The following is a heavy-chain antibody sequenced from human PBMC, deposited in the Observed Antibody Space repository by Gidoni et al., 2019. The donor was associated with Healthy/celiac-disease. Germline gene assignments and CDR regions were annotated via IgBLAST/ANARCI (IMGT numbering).Heavy chain of an antibody. Sequence: EVQLLESGGGLVQPGGSLRLSCAASGFPFSSYAMSWVRQAPVKGLEWFAASSGSGGRTYYGDSVQGRFNISRDNHKNTLYLQMNSLRAEDTAVYYCAKTRSPYYYDRSGSNWFDPWGQGTLVTVSS. V-gene: IGHV3-23*02. CDR3: AKTRSPYYYDRSGSNWFDP. CDR1: GFPFSSYA. J-gene: IGHJ5*02. CDR2: SSGSGGRT. D-gene: IGHD3-22*01.